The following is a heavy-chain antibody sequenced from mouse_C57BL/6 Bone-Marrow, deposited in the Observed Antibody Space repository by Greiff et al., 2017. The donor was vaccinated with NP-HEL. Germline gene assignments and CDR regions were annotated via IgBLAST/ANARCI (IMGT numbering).Heavy chain of an antibody. CDR1: GYTFTSYG. Sequence: LVESGAELARPGASVKLSCKASGYTFTSYGISWVKQRTGQGLEWIGEIYPRSGNTYYNEKFKGKATLTADKSSSTAYMELRSLTSEDSAVYFCARLGGYYLAYWGQGTLVTVSA. CDR2: IYPRSGNT. J-gene: IGHJ3*01. D-gene: IGHD2-3*01. CDR3: ARLGGYYLAY. V-gene: IGHV1-81*01.